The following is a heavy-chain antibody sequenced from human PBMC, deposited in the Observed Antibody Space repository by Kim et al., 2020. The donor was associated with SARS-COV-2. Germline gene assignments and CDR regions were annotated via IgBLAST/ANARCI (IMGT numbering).Heavy chain of an antibody. CDR3: AKGPTMVRGVIQMDV. D-gene: IGHD3-10*01. V-gene: IGHV3-9*01. Sequence: DSVKGRFTIARDNAKNSLYLQMNSLRAEDTALYYCAKGPTMVRGVIQMDVWGKGTTVTVSS. J-gene: IGHJ6*04.